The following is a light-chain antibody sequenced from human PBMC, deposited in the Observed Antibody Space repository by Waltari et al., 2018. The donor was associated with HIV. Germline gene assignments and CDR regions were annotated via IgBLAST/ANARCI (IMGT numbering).Light chain of an antibody. CDR1: NPDVGAYNY. J-gene: IGLJ1*01. Sequence: QSALTQPVSVSGSPGQSIAISCTGTNPDVGAYNYVSWFQHHPGNAPKLIIYEVSNRPSGVSNRFSGSKSGDTAFLTISGLQAEDEADYYCWSFTTSDTFVFGTGTKVTVL. CDR2: EVS. CDR3: WSFTTSDTFV. V-gene: IGLV2-14*01.